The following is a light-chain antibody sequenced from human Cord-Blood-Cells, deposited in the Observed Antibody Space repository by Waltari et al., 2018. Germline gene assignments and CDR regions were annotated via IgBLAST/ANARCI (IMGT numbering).Light chain of an antibody. CDR3: QQYYRGYS. J-gene: IGKJ2*03. Sequence: AIRMTQSPSSFSASTGDRVTITCRASQGISSYLAWYQQKPGKAPKLLIYAASTLQSGVPSRFSGSGSGTDFTLTISRLQSEDFATYYCQQYYRGYSFGQGTKLEIK. V-gene: IGKV1-8*01. CDR1: QGISSY. CDR2: AAS.